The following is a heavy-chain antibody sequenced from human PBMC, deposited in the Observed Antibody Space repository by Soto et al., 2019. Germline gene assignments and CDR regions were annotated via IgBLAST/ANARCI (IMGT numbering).Heavy chain of an antibody. J-gene: IGHJ1*01. CDR1: GGSISSDDYY. V-gene: IGHV4-30-4*01. CDR3: ARDLDGLHDDNSGPYPRPG. CDR2: IHSSGSI. Sequence: SKTPSLTCTVSGGSISSDDYYWSWIRQAPGRGLEWIGYIHSSGSIYYNPSLKSRATMSIDTARNQFSLKVSSVTVADTAVYYCARDLDGLHDDNSGPYPRPGWGQGSLL. D-gene: IGHD5-12*01.